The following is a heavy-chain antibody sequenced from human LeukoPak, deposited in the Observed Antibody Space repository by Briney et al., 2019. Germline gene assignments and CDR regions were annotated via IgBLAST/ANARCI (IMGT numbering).Heavy chain of an antibody. CDR3: ARRLPKWFGAPTGWFDP. Sequence: PSETLSLTCAVYGGSFSGYYWSWIRQPPGKGLEWIGEINHSGSTNYNPSLKSRVTISVDTSKNQFSLKLSSVTAADTAVYYCARRLPKWFGAPTGWFDPWGQGTLVTVSS. D-gene: IGHD3-10*01. V-gene: IGHV4-34*01. J-gene: IGHJ5*02. CDR1: GGSFSGYY. CDR2: INHSGST.